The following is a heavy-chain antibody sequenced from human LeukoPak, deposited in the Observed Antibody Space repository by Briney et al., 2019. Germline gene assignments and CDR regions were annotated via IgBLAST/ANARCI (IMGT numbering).Heavy chain of an antibody. J-gene: IGHJ4*02. CDR3: ARRRWHFRGGYYFDY. CDR2: IYTSGST. V-gene: IGHV4-4*07. CDR1: GGSISTYY. D-gene: IGHD2-15*01. Sequence: SETLSLTCTVSGGSISTYYWSWIRQPAGKGLEWIGRIYTSGSTNYNPSLKSRVTALVDTSKNQFSLKLSSVTAADTAVYYCARRRWHFRGGYYFDYWGQGTLVTVSS.